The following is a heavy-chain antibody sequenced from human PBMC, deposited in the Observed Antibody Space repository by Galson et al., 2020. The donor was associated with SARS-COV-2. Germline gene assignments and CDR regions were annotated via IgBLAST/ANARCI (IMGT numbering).Heavy chain of an antibody. Sequence: NSGGSLRLSCAASGFTFSDYYMSWIRQAPGKGLEWVSYISSSGSTIYYADYLKGRFTISRDNAKKSLYLQMNSLRAEDTAVYYCARDRGYYNSSDSRFFDYWGQGTLVTVSS. V-gene: IGHV3-11*01. D-gene: IGHD3-22*01. CDR2: ISSSGSTI. CDR3: ARDRGYYNSSDSRFFDY. CDR1: GFTFSDYY. J-gene: IGHJ4*02.